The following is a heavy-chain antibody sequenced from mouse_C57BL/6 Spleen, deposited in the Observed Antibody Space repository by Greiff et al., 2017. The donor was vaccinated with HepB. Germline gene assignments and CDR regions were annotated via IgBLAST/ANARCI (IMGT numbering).Heavy chain of an antibody. CDR2: IDPSDSYT. D-gene: IGHD2-4*01. J-gene: IGHJ2*01. V-gene: IGHV1-69*01. Sequence: QVQLQQPGAELVMPGASVKLSCKASGYTFTSYWMHWVKQRPGQGLECIGEIDPSDSYTNYNQKFKGKSTLTVDKSSSTAYMQLSSLTSEDSAVYYCANYDRGYWGQGTTLTVSS. CDR3: ANYDRGY. CDR1: GYTFTSYW.